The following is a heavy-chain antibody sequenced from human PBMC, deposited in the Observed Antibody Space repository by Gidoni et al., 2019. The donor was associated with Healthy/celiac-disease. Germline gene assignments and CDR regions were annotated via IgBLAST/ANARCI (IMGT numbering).Heavy chain of an antibody. J-gene: IGHJ4*02. CDR2: ISGSGGSK. CDR3: AKEILSFGISGSYYFDY. D-gene: IGHD1-26*01. V-gene: IGHV3-23*01. CDR1: GFTFSSYA. Sequence: EVQLLESGGGSVQPGVSLRLPCSASGFTFSSYAVGWVRQAPGKGLAWVSAISGSGGSKYYADSVKGRFTISRDNSKNTLYLQMNSLRAEDTGVYCCAKEILSFGISGSYYFDYWGQGTLVTVSS.